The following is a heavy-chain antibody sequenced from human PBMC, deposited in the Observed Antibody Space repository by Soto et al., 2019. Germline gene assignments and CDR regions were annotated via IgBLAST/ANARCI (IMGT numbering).Heavy chain of an antibody. J-gene: IGHJ4*02. CDR3: ARGSWGYFDS. CDR2: IYHSGTT. CDR1: GGSISSTDW. V-gene: IGHV4-4*02. D-gene: IGHD3-16*01. Sequence: KTSETLSLTCAVSGGSISSTDWWTWVRQPPGKGLEWIGEIYHSGTTNYNPSLKSRVTISLDKSKNQFSLKLNSVTAADTATYFCARGSWGYFDSWGQGSLVTVSS.